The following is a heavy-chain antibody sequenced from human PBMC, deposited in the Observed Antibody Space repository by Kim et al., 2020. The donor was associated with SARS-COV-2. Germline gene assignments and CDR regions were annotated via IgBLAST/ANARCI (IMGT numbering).Heavy chain of an antibody. J-gene: IGHJ3*02. D-gene: IGHD3-22*01. CDR2: INPSGGST. V-gene: IGHV1-46*01. CDR1: GYTFTSYY. CDR3: ARGSNYYDSSGYSQDDAFDI. Sequence: SVKVSCKASGYTFTSYYMHWVRQAPGQGLEWMGIINPSGGSTSYAQKFQGRVTMTRDTSTSTVYMELSSLRSEDTAVYYCARGSNYYDSSGYSQDDAFDIWGQGTMVTVSS.